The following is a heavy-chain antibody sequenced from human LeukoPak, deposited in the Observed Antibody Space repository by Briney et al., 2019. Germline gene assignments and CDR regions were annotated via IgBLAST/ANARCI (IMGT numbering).Heavy chain of an antibody. Sequence: SETLSLTCTVSGGSISNYYWSWVRQPPGKGLEWIGYFYYSGSTYYNPSLKSRVTISVDTSKNQFSLKLSSVTAADTAVYYCARAVAGTGSRYNWFDPWGQGTLVTVSS. D-gene: IGHD6-19*01. CDR1: GGSISNYY. V-gene: IGHV4-59*12. CDR3: ARAVAGTGSRYNWFDP. J-gene: IGHJ5*02. CDR2: FYYSGST.